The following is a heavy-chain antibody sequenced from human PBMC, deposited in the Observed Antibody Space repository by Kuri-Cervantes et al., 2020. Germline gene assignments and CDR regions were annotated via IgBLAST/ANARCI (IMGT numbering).Heavy chain of an antibody. J-gene: IGHJ4*02. CDR2: IYYSGST. CDR1: GASISSGDHY. Sequence: SETLSLTCSVSGASISSGDHYWSWNRPPPGKGLEWFVYIYYSGSTNYNPSLKSRVAISVATSKNQFSLKLVSVAAADTDVYYCARPRGHNYEWEYWGQGALVTVSS. D-gene: IGHD5-18*01. CDR3: ARPRGHNYEWEY. V-gene: IGHV4-30-4*08.